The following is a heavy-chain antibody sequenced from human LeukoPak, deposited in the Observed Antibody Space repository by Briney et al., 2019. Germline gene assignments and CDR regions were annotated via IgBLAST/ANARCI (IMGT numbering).Heavy chain of an antibody. D-gene: IGHD3-10*01. CDR3: TTDLGTYYHGSQRLIPIDY. V-gene: IGHV3-15*01. CDR2: IKSKTDGETT. Sequence: GGSLRLSCVDSGFTFANAWMSWVRQAPGKGLEWIGRIKSKTDGETTNYAEPVRGRFTVSRDDSKSAVYLQMNSLKIEDTAVYYCTTDLGTYYHGSQRLIPIDYWGQGTLVTVSS. J-gene: IGHJ4*02. CDR1: GFTFANAW.